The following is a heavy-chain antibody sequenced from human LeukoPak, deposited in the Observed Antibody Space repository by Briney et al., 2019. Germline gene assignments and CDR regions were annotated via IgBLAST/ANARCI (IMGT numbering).Heavy chain of an antibody. CDR3: ALLVAATIDY. D-gene: IGHD2-15*01. CDR2: INSHGSSA. V-gene: IGHV3-74*01. CDR1: GFTFSSYW. J-gene: IGHJ4*02. Sequence: GGSLRLSCAVSGFTFSSYWMHWVRQAPGAVPAWVSRINSHGSSADYADFVKGRFTISRDNAKNTLFLQMNSLRAEDTAVYYCALLVAATIDYWGQGTLVSVSS.